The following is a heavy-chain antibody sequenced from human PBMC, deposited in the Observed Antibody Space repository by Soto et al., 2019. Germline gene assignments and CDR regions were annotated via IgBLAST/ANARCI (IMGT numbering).Heavy chain of an antibody. CDR2: IYPRDSDT. Sequence: PGESLKISCKASGYSFTSYWTGWVRQMPGKDLEWMGIIYPRDSDTRYSPSFQRQVTILAAKSISTAYLQWSSLKASDPAMYYCARLEDYDSRAIPIGQYWGQGTLVAVSS. J-gene: IGHJ4*02. V-gene: IGHV5-51*01. CDR1: GYSFTSYW. D-gene: IGHD3-22*01. CDR3: ARLEDYDSRAIPIGQY.